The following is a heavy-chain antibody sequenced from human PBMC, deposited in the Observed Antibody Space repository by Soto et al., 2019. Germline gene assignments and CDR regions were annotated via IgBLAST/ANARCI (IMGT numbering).Heavy chain of an antibody. V-gene: IGHV1-46*03. J-gene: IGHJ6*02. CDR2: INPSGGST. D-gene: IGHD5-12*01. CDR3: ARALRDIVATIEVLAHYHYRGMVV. Sequence: ASVKVSCKASGYTFTSYYMHWVRQAPGQGLEWMGIINPSGGSTSYAQKFQGRVTMTRDTSTSTVYMELSSLRSEDTAVYYCARALRDIVATIEVLAHYHYRGMVVWS. CDR1: GYTFTSYY.